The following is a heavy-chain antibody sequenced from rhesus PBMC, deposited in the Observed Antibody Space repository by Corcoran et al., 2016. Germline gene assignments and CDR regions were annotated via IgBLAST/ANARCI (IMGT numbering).Heavy chain of an antibody. CDR3: ASRTRGDFDY. CDR2: IYGSGSST. D-gene: IGHD1-1*01. CDR1: GGSISSSY. J-gene: IGHJ4*01. Sequence: QLQLQESGPGLVKPSEPLSVTCAVSGGSISSSYWSWIRQATGKGLEWIGYIYGSGSSTNYNPSLKSRVTLSVDTSKNQLSLKLSSVTAADTAVYYCASRTRGDFDYWGQGVLVTVSS. V-gene: IGHV4-169*02.